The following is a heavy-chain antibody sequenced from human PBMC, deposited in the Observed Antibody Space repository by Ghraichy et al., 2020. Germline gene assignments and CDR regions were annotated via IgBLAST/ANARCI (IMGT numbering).Heavy chain of an antibody. D-gene: IGHD2-15*01. CDR2: IKQDGSEK. V-gene: IGHV3-7*03. J-gene: IGHJ3*02. CDR1: GFTFSSYW. CDR3: AREGLVAATQGAFDI. Sequence: GGSLRLSCAASGFTFSSYWMSWVRQAPGKGLEWVANIKQDGSEKYYVDSVKGRFTISRDNAKNSLYLQMNSLRAEDTAVYYCAREGLVAATQGAFDIWGHGTMVTSSS.